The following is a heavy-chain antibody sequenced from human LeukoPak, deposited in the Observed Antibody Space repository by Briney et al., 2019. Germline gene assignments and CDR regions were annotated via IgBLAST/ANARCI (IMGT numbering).Heavy chain of an antibody. Sequence: GGSLRLSCAASGFTFSSYAMSWVRQAPGKGLEWVSAISGSGGSTYYADSVKGRFTISRDNSKNTLYLQMNSLRAEDTAVYYCAKCGSYGSGSYLVDYWGQGTLVTVSS. D-gene: IGHD3-10*01. J-gene: IGHJ4*02. V-gene: IGHV3-23*01. CDR1: GFTFSSYA. CDR2: ISGSGGST. CDR3: AKCGSYGSGSYLVDY.